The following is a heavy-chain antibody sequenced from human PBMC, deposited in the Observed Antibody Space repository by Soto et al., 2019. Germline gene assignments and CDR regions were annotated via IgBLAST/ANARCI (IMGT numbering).Heavy chain of an antibody. D-gene: IGHD3-22*01. J-gene: IGHJ4*02. V-gene: IGHV3-30*09. Sequence: QVQLVESGGGVVQPGGSLRLSCAASGFTLSTYAIHWVRQAPGKGLEWLAVVSYDGDTTYYADSVQGRFAISRDNAKNTLFLQMNSLRAEDTSVYYCARGGQDYYDRSGFSPFDFWGQGTLVTVSS. CDR3: ARGGQDYYDRSGFSPFDF. CDR2: VSYDGDTT. CDR1: GFTLSTYA.